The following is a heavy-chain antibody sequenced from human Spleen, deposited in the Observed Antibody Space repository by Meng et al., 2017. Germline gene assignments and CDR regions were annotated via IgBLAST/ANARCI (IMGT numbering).Heavy chain of an antibody. CDR3: ARDPGSWGVPAAEGYFDY. D-gene: IGHD2-2*01. V-gene: IGHV3-23*01. CDR1: GFTFSTYG. CDR2: ISTGGGGT. Sequence: GESLKISCAASGFTFSTYGMSWVRRAPGKGLEWVSAISTGGGGTYYADSVKGRFTISRDNSKNTLYLQMNSLRAEDTAVYYCARDPGSWGVPAAEGYFDYWGQGALVTVSS. J-gene: IGHJ4*02.